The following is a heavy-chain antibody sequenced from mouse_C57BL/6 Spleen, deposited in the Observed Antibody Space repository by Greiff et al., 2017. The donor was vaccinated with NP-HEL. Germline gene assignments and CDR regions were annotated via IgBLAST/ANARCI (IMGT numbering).Heavy chain of an antibody. CDR2: IYPGSGNT. V-gene: IGHV1-66*01. D-gene: IGHD1-1*01. Sequence: QVQLQQSGPELVKPGASVKISCKASGYSFTSYYIHWVKQRPGQGLEWIGWIYPGSGNTKYNEKFKGKATLTADTSSSTAYMQLSSLTSEDSAVYYCARSYGLYYAMDYWGQGTSVTVSS. CDR1: GYSFTSYY. CDR3: ARSYGLYYAMDY. J-gene: IGHJ4*01.